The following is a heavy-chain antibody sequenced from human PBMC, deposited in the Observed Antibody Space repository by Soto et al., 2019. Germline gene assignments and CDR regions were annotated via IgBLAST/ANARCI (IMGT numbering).Heavy chain of an antibody. V-gene: IGHV3-7*01. Sequence: EVQLVESGGDLVQPGGALRLCCAASGFTFSTYWMTWVRQAPGRGLEWVANIRKDASVIHYADSVEGRLTISRDNAKKSLYLQMSGLRAEDTAVSSCARDLSPADGNLFYDAFDIWGQGTVVTVSS. CDR1: GFTFSTYW. CDR3: ARDLSPADGNLFYDAFDI. J-gene: IGHJ3*02. CDR2: IRKDASVI. D-gene: IGHD2-2*01.